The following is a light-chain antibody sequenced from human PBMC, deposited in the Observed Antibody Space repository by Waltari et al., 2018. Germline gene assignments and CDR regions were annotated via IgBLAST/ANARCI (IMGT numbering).Light chain of an antibody. V-gene: IGKV3-15*01. CDR2: GAS. CDR3: QHYINWPLT. CDR1: QRINTN. J-gene: IGKJ4*01. Sequence: ETVMTQSPATLSVSPGERVTLSCRASQRINTNLAWYQQKPGQAPSLLIYGASTRAAGFPGRFSASGSGTEFTLTISSLQSVDFAVYFCQHYINWPLTFGGGTKVEI.